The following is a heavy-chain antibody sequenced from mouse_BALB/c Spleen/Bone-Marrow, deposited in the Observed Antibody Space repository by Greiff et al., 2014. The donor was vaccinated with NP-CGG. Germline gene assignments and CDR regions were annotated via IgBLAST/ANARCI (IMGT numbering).Heavy chain of an antibody. Sequence: VKLVESGGGLVKPGGSLKLSCAASGFTFSSYAMSWVRQTPEKRLEWVATISSGGSYTYYPDSVKGRFTISRDNAKNTLYLQMSSLRSEDTAMYYCARVITWYFDVWGAGTTVTVSS. CDR1: GFTFSSYA. CDR3: ARVITWYFDV. V-gene: IGHV5-9-1*01. J-gene: IGHJ1*01. CDR2: ISSGGSYT. D-gene: IGHD2-4*01.